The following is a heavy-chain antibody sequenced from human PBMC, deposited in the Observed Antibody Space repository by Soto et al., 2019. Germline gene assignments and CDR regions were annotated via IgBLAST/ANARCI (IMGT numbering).Heavy chain of an antibody. CDR3: ARSFTPWNMNYYSVDV. D-gene: IGHD1-1*01. V-gene: IGHV4-31*03. CDR1: SGSISHGGYY. Sequence: QVQLQESGPGLVKHSETLSLTCSVSSGSISHGGYYWSWIRHHPRRGLEWMGFIYYTGSAYYNPSLESRVRLAVDRFKDQFSLELASVTACVAGVYYCARSFTPWNMNYYSVDVWGHGTRVTFS. CDR2: IYYTGSA. J-gene: IGHJ6*02.